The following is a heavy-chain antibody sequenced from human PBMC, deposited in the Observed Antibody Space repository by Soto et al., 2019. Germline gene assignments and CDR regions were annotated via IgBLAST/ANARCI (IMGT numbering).Heavy chain of an antibody. CDR1: GGSVSSGSYY. CDR3: ARDIVLVPAATFSYYGMDV. J-gene: IGHJ6*02. V-gene: IGHV4-61*01. Sequence: QVPLQESGPGLVKPSETLSLTCTVSGGSVSSGSYYWSWIRQTPGKGLEWNGYIYYSGSTNYNPSIKSRVTLSVDTSKNQFSLKLSSVTAADTAVYYCARDIVLVPAATFSYYGMDVWGQGTTVTVSS. CDR2: IYYSGST. D-gene: IGHD2-2*01.